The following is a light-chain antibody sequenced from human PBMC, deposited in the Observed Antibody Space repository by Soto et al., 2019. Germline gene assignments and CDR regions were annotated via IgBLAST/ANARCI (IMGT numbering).Light chain of an antibody. CDR2: DVT. CDR1: SSDVGGYNY. J-gene: IGLJ1*01. Sequence: QSALTQPRSVSGSPGQSVTISCTGSSSDVGGYNYVSWYQQQPGKAPKLLIYDVTIRTSGVSDRFSGSKSGNTASLTISGLQAEDDADYFCCSYAGTYTSFVFGTGTKLTVL. V-gene: IGLV2-11*01. CDR3: CSYAGTYTSFV.